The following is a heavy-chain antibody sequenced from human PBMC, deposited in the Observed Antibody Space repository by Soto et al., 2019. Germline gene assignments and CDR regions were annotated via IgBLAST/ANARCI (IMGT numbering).Heavy chain of an antibody. V-gene: IGHV5-51*01. CDR3: ARHRRRYTSSWCQIDY. CDR2: IYPDDSDT. Sequence: SGESLKISCKSSVYSFTTYWIGWVRQMPGKGLEWMGIIYPDDSDTRYSPSFQGQVTISVDKSIRTAYLQWSNLQASDTAIYYCARHRRRYTSSWCQIDYWGQGTLVTVSS. CDR1: VYSFTTYW. D-gene: IGHD6-13*01. J-gene: IGHJ4*02.